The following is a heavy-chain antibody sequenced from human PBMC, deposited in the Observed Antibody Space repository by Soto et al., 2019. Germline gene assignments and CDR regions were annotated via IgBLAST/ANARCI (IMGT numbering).Heavy chain of an antibody. Sequence: ASVKVSCKASGYTFTSYGITWVRQAPGQGLEWMGWISASNGNTNYAQKLQGRVTMTTDTSTSTAYMELRSLRSDDTAVYYCARDTVIVVVPAAIQYYYYYYGMDVWGQGTTVTVS. CDR3: ARDTVIVVVPAAIQYYYYYYGMDV. D-gene: IGHD2-2*02. CDR1: GYTFTSYG. V-gene: IGHV1-18*04. CDR2: ISASNGNT. J-gene: IGHJ6*02.